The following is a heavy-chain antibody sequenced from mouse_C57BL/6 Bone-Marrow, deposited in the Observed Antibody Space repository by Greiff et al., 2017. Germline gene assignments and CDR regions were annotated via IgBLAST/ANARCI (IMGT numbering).Heavy chain of an antibody. CDR2: ISSGGSYT. CDR1: GFTFSSYG. V-gene: IGHV5-6*01. Sequence: EVMLVESGGDLVKPGGSLKLSCAASGFTFSSYGMSWVRQTPDKRLEWVATISSGGSYTYYPDSVKGRFTISRDNAKNTLYLQMSSLESEDTAMYYCARPLDSSGYWFAYWGQGTLVTVSA. CDR3: ARPLDSSGYWFAY. J-gene: IGHJ3*01. D-gene: IGHD3-2*02.